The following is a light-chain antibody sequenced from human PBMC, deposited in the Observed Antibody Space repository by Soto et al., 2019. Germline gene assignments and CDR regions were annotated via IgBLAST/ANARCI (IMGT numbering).Light chain of an antibody. V-gene: IGKV1-5*01. J-gene: IGKJ1*01. CDR3: QQYNSYKT. CDR1: QSISSW. Sequence: IRMTQSPSTLSASVGDRVTITCRASQSISSWLAWYQQKPGKAPKLLIYDASSLESGVPSRFSGSGSGTEFTLTISSLQPDDFATYYCQQYNSYKTFGQGTKL. CDR2: DAS.